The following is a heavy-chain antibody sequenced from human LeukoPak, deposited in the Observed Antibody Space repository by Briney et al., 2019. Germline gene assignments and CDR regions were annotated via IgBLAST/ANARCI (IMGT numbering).Heavy chain of an antibody. CDR3: ARDSSYYGHYMDV. V-gene: IGHV3-74*01. Sequence: PGGSLRLSCAASGFTFSSYWMHWVRQAPGKGLVWVSRINSDGSSTIYADSVKGRFTISRDNAKNTLYLQMNSLRAEDTAVYYCARDSSYYGHYMDVWGKGTTVTVSS. CDR2: INSDGSST. J-gene: IGHJ6*03. CDR1: GFTFSSYW. D-gene: IGHD3-10*01.